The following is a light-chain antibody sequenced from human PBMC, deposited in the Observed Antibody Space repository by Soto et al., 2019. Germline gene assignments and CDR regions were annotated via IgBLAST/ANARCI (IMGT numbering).Light chain of an antibody. CDR2: GAS. CDR3: QQDTNRPPWT. CDR1: QSVSTN. J-gene: IGKJ1*01. V-gene: IGKV3-15*01. Sequence: EIVMTQSQATLSGSPAARATLSCRASQSVSTNLDWYQHKPGQAPSLLIYGASTRTTGIPARFSGSGSGTEFTLTITSMQSVDFAVYYCQQDTNRPPWTFGQGTKV.